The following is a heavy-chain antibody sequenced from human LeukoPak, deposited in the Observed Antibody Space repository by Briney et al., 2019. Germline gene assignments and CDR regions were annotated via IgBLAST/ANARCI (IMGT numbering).Heavy chain of an antibody. D-gene: IGHD3-22*01. J-gene: IGHJ5*02. CDR2: INHSGST. CDR3: ARVSSGYPDLNWFDP. Sequence: EPSETLSLTCAVYGGSFSGYYWSWIRQPPGKGLEWIGEINHSGSTNYNPSLKSRVTISVDTSKNQFSLKLSSVTAADTAVYYCARVSSGYPDLNWFDPWGQGTLVTVSS. CDR1: GGSFSGYY. V-gene: IGHV4-34*01.